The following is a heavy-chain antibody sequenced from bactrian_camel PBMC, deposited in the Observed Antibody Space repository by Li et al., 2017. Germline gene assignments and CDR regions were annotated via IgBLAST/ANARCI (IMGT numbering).Heavy chain of an antibody. V-gene: IGHV3S40*01. Sequence: VQLVESGGGSAQAGGSLRLSCAADGYTDSTFYMGWFRQAPGKEREGVAAICNGEETTEYADSVKGRFTISRAIANNTVYLQMTTLMPEDTGMYYCAVMAAPPLNGLCGQTDGTDYWGKGTQVTVS. J-gene: IGHJ7*01. CDR2: ICNGEETT. CDR1: GYTDSTFY.